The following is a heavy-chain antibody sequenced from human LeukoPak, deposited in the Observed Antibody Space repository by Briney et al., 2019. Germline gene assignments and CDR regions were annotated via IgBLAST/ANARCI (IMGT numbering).Heavy chain of an antibody. V-gene: IGHV3-9*01. J-gene: IGHJ4*02. Sequence: GGSLRLSCAASGFTFDDYGLHWVRHVPGKGLEWVSGINYQSATFDAASVKGRFTISKDNAKSLIFLLMDSLRPEDSALYYCVKDAGIAARPWYFDSWGQGTQVIVSS. CDR3: VKDAGIAARPWYFDS. CDR2: INYQSATF. CDR1: GFTFDDYG. D-gene: IGHD6-6*01.